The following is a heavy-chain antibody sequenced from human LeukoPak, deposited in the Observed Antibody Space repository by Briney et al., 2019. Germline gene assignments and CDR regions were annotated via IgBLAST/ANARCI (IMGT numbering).Heavy chain of an antibody. D-gene: IGHD2-21*02. CDR1: GYTFTNYY. V-gene: IGHV1-2*02. Sequence: ASVTVSFKASGYTFTNYYMHWVRQAPGQGLEWMGWINPNSGGTNYAQKFQGRVTMTRDTSISTAYMELSRLRSDDTAVYYCARSMGDHGDYWGQGTLVTVSS. CDR2: INPNSGGT. J-gene: IGHJ4*02. CDR3: ARSMGDHGDY.